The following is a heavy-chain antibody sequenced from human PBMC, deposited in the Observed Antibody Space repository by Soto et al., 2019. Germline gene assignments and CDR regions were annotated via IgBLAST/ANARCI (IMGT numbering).Heavy chain of an antibody. CDR1: GFTFSSYA. V-gene: IGHV3-30-3*01. CDR3: ASPGELSRYSSSWYLDYYYGMDV. Sequence: GGSLRLSCAASGFTFSSYAMHWVRQAPGKGLEWVAVISYDGSNKYYADSVKGRFTISRDNSKNTLYLQMNSLRAEDTTVYYCASPGELSRYSSSWYLDYYYGMDVWGQGTTVTVSS. D-gene: IGHD6-13*01. J-gene: IGHJ6*02. CDR2: ISYDGSNK.